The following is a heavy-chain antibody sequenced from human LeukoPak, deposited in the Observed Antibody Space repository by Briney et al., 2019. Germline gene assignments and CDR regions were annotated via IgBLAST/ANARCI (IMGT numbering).Heavy chain of an antibody. CDR2: ISGSGGST. Sequence: SGGSLRLSCAASGFTFSKYAMSWVRQAPGKGLEWVSTISGSGGSTYYADSVKGRFTISRDNPKNTLYLQMNSLRAEDTAVYYCAKKTAAGTPGMLDYWGQGTLVTVSS. CDR3: AKKTAAGTPGMLDY. V-gene: IGHV3-23*01. D-gene: IGHD6-13*01. CDR1: GFTFSKYA. J-gene: IGHJ4*02.